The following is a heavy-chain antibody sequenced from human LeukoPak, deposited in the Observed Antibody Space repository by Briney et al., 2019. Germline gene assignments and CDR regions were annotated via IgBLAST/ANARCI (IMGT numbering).Heavy chain of an antibody. Sequence: GGSLRLSCAASGFTFSIYAMSWVRQAPGKGLEWVSAISGSGGSTYYAHSVKGRFTISRDNSKNTLYLQMNSLRAEDTAVYYCAKDQVRFYYDSSGYFRNWFDPWGQGTLVTVSS. V-gene: IGHV3-23*01. CDR2: ISGSGGST. CDR1: GFTFSIYA. J-gene: IGHJ5*02. CDR3: AKDQVRFYYDSSGYFRNWFDP. D-gene: IGHD3-22*01.